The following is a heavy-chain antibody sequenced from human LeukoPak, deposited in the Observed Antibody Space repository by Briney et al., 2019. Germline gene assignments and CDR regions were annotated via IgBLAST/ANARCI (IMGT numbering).Heavy chain of an antibody. J-gene: IGHJ4*02. D-gene: IGHD2-2*01. Sequence: GGSLRLSCAASGFTFSNYWMHWVRQGPGKGLVWVSRINGDGSTTHYADSVKGRFTISRDNAKNTLYLQMNSLRAEDTAVYYCARHCSSTSCYDYWGQGTLVTVSS. CDR3: ARHCSSTSCYDY. V-gene: IGHV3-74*01. CDR2: INGDGSTT. CDR1: GFTFSNYW.